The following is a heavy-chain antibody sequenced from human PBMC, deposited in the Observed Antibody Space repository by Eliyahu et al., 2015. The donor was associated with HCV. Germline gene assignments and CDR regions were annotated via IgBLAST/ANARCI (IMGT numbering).Heavy chain of an antibody. Sequence: EVQLVESGGGLIQPGGSLRLSCVVSGXXXGSXEMNWVRQAPGKGLEWVSYISNSGSAFYYADSVKGRFTISRDNAKNSLYLQMNSLRAEDTAVYYCVRDPLGYCSSTSCYSPIQWGQGTLVTVSS. V-gene: IGHV3-48*03. J-gene: IGHJ4*02. CDR3: VRDPLGYCSSTSCYSPIQ. CDR2: ISNSGSAF. CDR1: GXXXGSXE. D-gene: IGHD2-2*03.